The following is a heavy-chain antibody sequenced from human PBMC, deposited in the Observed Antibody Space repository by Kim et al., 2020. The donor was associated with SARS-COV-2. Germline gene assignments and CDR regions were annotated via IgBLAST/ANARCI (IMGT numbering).Heavy chain of an antibody. V-gene: IGHV4-34*01. CDR3: ARGYYYGSGSNDY. Sequence: YNPSLKSRVTISVDTSKNQFSLKLSSVTAADTAVYYCARGYYYGSGSNDYWGQGTLVTVSS. D-gene: IGHD3-10*01. J-gene: IGHJ4*02.